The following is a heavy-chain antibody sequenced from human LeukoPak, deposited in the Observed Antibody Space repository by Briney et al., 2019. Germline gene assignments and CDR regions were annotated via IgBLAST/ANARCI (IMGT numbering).Heavy chain of an antibody. V-gene: IGHV4-59*12. CDR2: VDHTGST. J-gene: IGHJ3*02. CDR1: DDSITMYY. CDR3: ARGSTTVNAFDI. D-gene: IGHD4-17*01. Sequence: PSETLSLTCTVSDDSITMYYWTWIRQPPGKGLEWIGYVDHTGSTNFNPSLNGRVSISRDTSKNLFSLRLRSVTAADTAVYYCARGSTTVNAFDIWGQGTMVTVSS.